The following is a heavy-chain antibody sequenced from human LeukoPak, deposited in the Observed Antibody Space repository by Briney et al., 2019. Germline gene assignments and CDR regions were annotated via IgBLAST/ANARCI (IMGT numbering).Heavy chain of an antibody. CDR3: ASGSGSYRTPYHYMDV. D-gene: IGHD3-10*01. Sequence: GGSLRPSCAASGFTVSSNYMSWVRQAPGKGLEWVSVIYSGGSTYYADSVKGRFTISRDNSKNTLYLQMNSLRAEDTAVYYCASGSGSYRTPYHYMDVWGTGTTVTVSS. J-gene: IGHJ6*03. V-gene: IGHV3-53*01. CDR2: IYSGGST. CDR1: GFTVSSNY.